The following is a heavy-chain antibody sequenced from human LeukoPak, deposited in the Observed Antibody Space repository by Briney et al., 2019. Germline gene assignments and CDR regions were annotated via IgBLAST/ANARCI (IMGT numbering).Heavy chain of an antibody. V-gene: IGHV4-38-2*02. D-gene: IGHD5-18*01. CDR2: MYHSGST. CDR3: ARLGSAYSYSHFDY. J-gene: IGHJ4*02. CDR1: GYSVSSGYY. Sequence: SETLSLTCTVSGYSVSSGYYWGWIRQPPGKGLEWIGSMYHSGSTYYNPSLKSRVTISVDTSKNQFSLKLSSVTAADTAVYYCARLGSAYSYSHFDYWGRGALVTVSS.